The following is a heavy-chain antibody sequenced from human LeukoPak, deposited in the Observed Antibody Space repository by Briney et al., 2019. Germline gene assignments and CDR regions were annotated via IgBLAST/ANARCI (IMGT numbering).Heavy chain of an antibody. CDR2: INPNSGGT. D-gene: IGHD3-22*01. CDR3: ARILYYYDNSGRGYFDY. CDR1: GYTFTGYY. J-gene: IGHJ4*02. Sequence: GASVKVSCKTSGYTFTGYYMHWVRQAPGQGLEWMGWINPNSGGTRYAQKFQGRVTMTRDTSISTASMELTRLRSDDTAMYYCARILYYYDNSGRGYFDYWGQGTLVTVSS. V-gene: IGHV1-2*02.